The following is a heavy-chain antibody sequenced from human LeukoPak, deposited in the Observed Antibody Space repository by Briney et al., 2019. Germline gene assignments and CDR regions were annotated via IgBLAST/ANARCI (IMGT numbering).Heavy chain of an antibody. J-gene: IGHJ4*02. CDR1: GGSISSGGYY. V-gene: IGHV4-31*03. CDR2: IYYSGST. Sequence: SQTLSLTCTVSGGSISSGGYYWSWIRQHPGKGLEWIGYIYYSGSTYYNPSLKSRVTISVDTSKNQFSLKLSSVTAADTAVYYCAGSHSRYYDYVWGSYRLDYWGQGTLVTVSS. CDR3: AGSHSRYYDYVWGSYRLDY. D-gene: IGHD3-16*02.